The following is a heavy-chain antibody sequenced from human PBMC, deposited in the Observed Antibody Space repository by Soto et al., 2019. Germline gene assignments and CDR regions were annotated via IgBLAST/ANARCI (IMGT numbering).Heavy chain of an antibody. CDR2: IDPSDSYT. D-gene: IGHD3-22*01. J-gene: IGHJ4*02. CDR1: GYSFTSYW. CDR3: ATSASPGDIFCGYLYDY. V-gene: IGHV5-10-1*01. Sequence: GESLKISCKGSGYSFTSYWISWVRQMPGKVLEWMGRIDPSDSYTNYSPSFQGHVTISADKSISTAYLQWSSLKASDTAMYYCATSASPGDIFCGYLYDYWGQGXLVTVYS.